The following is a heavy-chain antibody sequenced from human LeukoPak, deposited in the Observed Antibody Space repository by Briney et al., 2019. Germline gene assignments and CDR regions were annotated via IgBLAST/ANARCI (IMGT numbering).Heavy chain of an antibody. J-gene: IGHJ4*02. V-gene: IGHV3-23*01. Sequence: GGSLRLSCAASGFTFSTYAMSWVRQAPGKGLEWVSSINNSGGGTYYADSVKGRFTISRDNSKNTLYLQMNSLRAEDTAVYYCAKPPYSSSWFFFDYWGQGTLVTVSS. CDR1: GFTFSTYA. D-gene: IGHD6-13*01. CDR2: INNSGGGT. CDR3: AKPPYSSSWFFFDY.